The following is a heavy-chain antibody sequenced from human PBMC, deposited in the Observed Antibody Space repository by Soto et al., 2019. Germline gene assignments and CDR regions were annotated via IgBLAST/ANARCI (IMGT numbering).Heavy chain of an antibody. J-gene: IGHJ4*02. CDR1: GGSISSYY. Sequence: QVQLQESGPGLVKPSETLSLTYTVSGGSISSYYWSWIRQPPGKGLEWIGYIYFSGTTNYNPSLRSRVTISVDTSKNQFSLKLGSVAPADTGVYYFARHSHRDFGVYFFEYWGQGTMVTVSS. V-gene: IGHV4-59*08. CDR2: IYFSGTT. D-gene: IGHD4-17*01. CDR3: ARHSHRDFGVYFFEY.